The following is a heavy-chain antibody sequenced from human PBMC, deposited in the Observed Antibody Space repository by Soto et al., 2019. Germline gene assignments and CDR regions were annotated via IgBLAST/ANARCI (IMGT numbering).Heavy chain of an antibody. D-gene: IGHD6-19*01. V-gene: IGHV3-48*01. CDR3: ANLRSYSSGWPPVDY. J-gene: IGHJ4*02. Sequence: PGGSLRLSCAASGFTFSSYSMNWVRQAPGKGLEWVSYISSSSSTIYYADSVKGRFTISGDNSKNTLYLQMNSLRAEDTAVYYCANLRSYSSGWPPVDYWGQGTLVTVSS. CDR1: GFTFSSYS. CDR2: ISSSSSTI.